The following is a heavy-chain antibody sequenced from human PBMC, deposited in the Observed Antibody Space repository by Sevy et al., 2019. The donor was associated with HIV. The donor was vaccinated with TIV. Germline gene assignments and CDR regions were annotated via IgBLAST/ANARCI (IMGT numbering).Heavy chain of an antibody. J-gene: IGHJ4*02. CDR3: ASEYSFAAFFDY. V-gene: IGHV3-7*01. D-gene: IGHD5-12*01. CDR2: IKEGGSEE. CDR1: GFIFNSYW. Sequence: GGSLRLSCEGSGFIFNSYWMSWVRQAPGKGLEWVANIKEGGSEENYVDSVKGRFTISRDNAKNSVYLEMNSLRVEDTAVYFCASEYSFAAFFDYWGQGTRVTVSS.